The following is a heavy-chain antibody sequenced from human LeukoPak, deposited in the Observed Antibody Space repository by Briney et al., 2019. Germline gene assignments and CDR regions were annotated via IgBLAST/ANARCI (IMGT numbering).Heavy chain of an antibody. D-gene: IGHD1-26*01. V-gene: IGHV3-74*01. CDR3: AKSRHGATYGINLDV. CDR2: INSDGSST. Sequence: QTGGSLRLSCAASGFTFSSYWMHWVRQAPGKGLVWVSRINSDGSSTSYADSVKGRFTISRDNAKNTLYLQMNSLRAEDTAVYYCAKSRHGATYGINLDVWGQGTTVTVSS. J-gene: IGHJ6*02. CDR1: GFTFSSYW.